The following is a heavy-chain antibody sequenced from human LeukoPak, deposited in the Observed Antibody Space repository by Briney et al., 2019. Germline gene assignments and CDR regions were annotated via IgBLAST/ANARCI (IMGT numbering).Heavy chain of an antibody. Sequence: ASVKVSCKASGYTFTSYGIGWVRQAPGQGLEWMGWISAYNGNTNYAQKFQGRVTLTTDTSTSTAYMELSSLRSEDTAVYYCATVALWFEGYWGQGTLVTVSS. D-gene: IGHD3-10*01. V-gene: IGHV1-18*01. CDR2: ISAYNGNT. CDR3: ATVALWFEGY. CDR1: GYTFTSYG. J-gene: IGHJ4*02.